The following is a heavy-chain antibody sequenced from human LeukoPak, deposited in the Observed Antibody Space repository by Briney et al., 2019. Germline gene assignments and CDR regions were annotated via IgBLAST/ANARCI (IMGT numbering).Heavy chain of an antibody. CDR2: IYQSGGT. CDR3: ARGSVIFDP. J-gene: IGHJ5*02. CDR1: GYSIRSGYY. Sequence: SETLSLTCTVSGYSIRSGYYWGWIRQPPGKGLEWIGSIYQSGGTYYNPSLKSRVTISVDTSKNQFSLKLSPVTAADTAVYYCARGSVIFDPWGQGTLVTVSS. V-gene: IGHV4-38-2*02. D-gene: IGHD2-15*01.